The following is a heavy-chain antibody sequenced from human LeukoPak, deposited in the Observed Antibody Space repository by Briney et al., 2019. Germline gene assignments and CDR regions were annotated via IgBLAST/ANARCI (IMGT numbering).Heavy chain of an antibody. D-gene: IGHD3-16*01. V-gene: IGHV3-30*02. CDR3: AKTGKGGVRGVGAFGI. CDR1: GFTFSSYG. CDR2: IWYGGSNK. Sequence: GGSLRLSCAASGFTFSSYGMHWVRQAPGKGLEWVAVIWYGGSNKYYADSVKGRFTISRDNSKNTLYLQMNSLRAEDTAVYYCAKTGKGGVRGVGAFGIWGQGTMVTVSS. J-gene: IGHJ3*02.